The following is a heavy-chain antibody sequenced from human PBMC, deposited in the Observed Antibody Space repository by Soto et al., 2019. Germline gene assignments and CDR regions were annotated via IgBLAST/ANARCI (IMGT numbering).Heavy chain of an antibody. CDR1: GGSISSSSYY. Sequence: QLQLQESGPGLVKPSETLSLTCAVSGGSISSSSYYWGWIGQPPGKGLEWIGSISYSGSTYYNPALKGRVTISVDTSKNQFTLKLSSVTAADTAVYYCASYYYDSSGYYYVPGVYWGQGTLVTVSS. V-gene: IGHV4-39*01. D-gene: IGHD3-22*01. J-gene: IGHJ4*02. CDR3: ASYYYDSSGYYYVPGVY. CDR2: ISYSGST.